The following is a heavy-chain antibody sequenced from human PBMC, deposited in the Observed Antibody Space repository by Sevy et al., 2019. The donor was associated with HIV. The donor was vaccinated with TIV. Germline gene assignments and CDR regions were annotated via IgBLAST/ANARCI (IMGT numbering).Heavy chain of an antibody. V-gene: IGHV4-39*01. D-gene: IGHD4-17*01. Sequence: SETLSLTCTVSGGSISSSSYYWGWIRQPPGKGLEWIGNIYYSGSSYYHPSLNSRVTISVVTSKNQFSLKLTSVTAADTAVYYCAGFEYGDYTNLFDPWGQGPWSPSPQ. CDR3: AGFEYGDYTNLFDP. CDR1: GGSISSSSYY. CDR2: IYYSGSS. J-gene: IGHJ5*02.